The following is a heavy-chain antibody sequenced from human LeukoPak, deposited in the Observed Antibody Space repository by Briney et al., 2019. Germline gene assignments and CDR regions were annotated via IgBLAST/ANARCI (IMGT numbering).Heavy chain of an antibody. J-gene: IGHJ4*02. CDR3: VRDYNYVPDY. CDR1: GYTFTSYG. Sequence: ASVKVSCTASGYTFTSYGISWVRQAPGQGLEWMGWISAYNGETNYAPKFQGRLTMTTDTSTSTAYMELRSLTSDDTAVYYCVRDYNYVPDYWGQETLVTVSS. D-gene: IGHD3-16*01. V-gene: IGHV1-18*01. CDR2: ISAYNGET.